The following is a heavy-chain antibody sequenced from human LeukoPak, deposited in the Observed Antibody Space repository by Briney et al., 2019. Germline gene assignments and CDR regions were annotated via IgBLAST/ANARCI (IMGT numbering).Heavy chain of an antibody. CDR1: GYTFTSYY. Sequence: ASVKVSCKASGYTFTSYYMHWVRQAPGQGLEWMGIINPSGGSTSYAQKFQGRVTMTRDMSTSTVYMELSSLRSEDTAVYYCARDQSGSGSYPDYYFDYWGQGTLVTVSS. V-gene: IGHV1-46*01. CDR3: ARDQSGSGSYPDYYFDY. D-gene: IGHD3-10*01. J-gene: IGHJ4*02. CDR2: INPSGGST.